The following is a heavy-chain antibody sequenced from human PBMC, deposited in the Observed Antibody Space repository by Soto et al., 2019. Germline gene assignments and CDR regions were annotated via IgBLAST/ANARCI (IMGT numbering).Heavy chain of an antibody. CDR2: MNPNSGNT. D-gene: IGHD2-8*01. Sequence: ASVKVSCKASGYTFTSYDINWVRQATGQGLEWMGWMNPNSGNTGYAQKFQGRVTMTRNTSISTAYMELSSLRSEDTAVYYCASLPIYGVCSFYGMDVWGQGTTVTVSS. J-gene: IGHJ6*02. CDR1: GYTFTSYD. CDR3: ASLPIYGVCSFYGMDV. V-gene: IGHV1-8*01.